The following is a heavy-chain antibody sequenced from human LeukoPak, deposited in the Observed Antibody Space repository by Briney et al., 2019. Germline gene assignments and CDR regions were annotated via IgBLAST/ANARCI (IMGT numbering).Heavy chain of an antibody. CDR2: ISSGTTI. CDR3: ARGVYSWYAYNWFDS. J-gene: IGHJ5*01. D-gene: IGHD6-13*01. CDR1: GFTFSSYE. Sequence: QAGGSLRLSCAASGFTFSSYEMNWVRQAPGKGLEWISYISSGTTIYYADSVKGRFTISRENTKNSLYLQMNSLRAGDTALYYCARGVYSWYAYNWFDSWGQGTLVTVSS. V-gene: IGHV3-48*03.